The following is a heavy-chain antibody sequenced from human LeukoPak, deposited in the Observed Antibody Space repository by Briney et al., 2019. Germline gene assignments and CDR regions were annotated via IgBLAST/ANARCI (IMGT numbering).Heavy chain of an antibody. V-gene: IGHV3-23*01. D-gene: IGHD1-26*01. J-gene: IGHJ4*02. CDR2: ISGSGLST. Sequence: GGSLRLSCAASGFSFSTYAMSWVRQAPGKGLEWVSAISGSGLSTYYADSVRGRFTISRDNSKNTLYLQMNSLRAEDTAVYYCAKAKYSGSYYFDYWGQGTLVTVSS. CDR3: AKAKYSGSYYFDY. CDR1: GFSFSTYA.